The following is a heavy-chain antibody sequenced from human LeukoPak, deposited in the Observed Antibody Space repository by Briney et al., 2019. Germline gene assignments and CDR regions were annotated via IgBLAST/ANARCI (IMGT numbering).Heavy chain of an antibody. D-gene: IGHD3-22*01. J-gene: IGHJ4*02. CDR1: GFAFGSCA. CDR2: IRGDGAET. CDR3: AKTYYYDSSGYYSKIFDY. V-gene: IGHV3-23*01. Sequence: GGSLRLSCADSGFAFGSCAMSWVRQAPGKGLEWVSAIRGDGAETYYANSVKGRFTISRDNSKNTLYLQMNSLRAEDTAVYYCAKTYYYDSSGYYSKIFDYWGQGTLVTVSS.